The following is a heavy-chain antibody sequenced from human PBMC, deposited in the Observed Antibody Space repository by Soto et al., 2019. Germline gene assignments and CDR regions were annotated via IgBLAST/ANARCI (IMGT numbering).Heavy chain of an antibody. J-gene: IGHJ4*02. CDR3: ARRYAGNFDY. D-gene: IGHD2-2*01. CDR1: GDSISRYY. Sequence: ETLSLTCTVSGDSISRYYWSWIRQPPGKGLEWIGYIYYSGSTNYNPSLKSRVTISVDTSKNQFSLKLSSVTAADTAVYYCARRYAGNFDYWGQGTLVTVSS. CDR2: IYYSGST. V-gene: IGHV4-59*01.